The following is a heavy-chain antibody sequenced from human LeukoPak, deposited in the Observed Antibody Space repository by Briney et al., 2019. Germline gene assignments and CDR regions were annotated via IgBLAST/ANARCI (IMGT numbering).Heavy chain of an antibody. CDR2: IDHRGDT. V-gene: IGHV4-34*01. J-gene: IGHJ4*03. CDR1: GGSFSCYY. D-gene: IGHD5-24*01. CDR3: ARGATISETGYFDF. Sequence: PSETLSLTCAVYGGSFSCYYWSWIRQSPGKGLKWIAEIDHRGDTNYNPSVKSRVTISVDTSKNQFSLKVRSLSAADTAVYYCARGATISETGYFDFWGQGTLVTVSS.